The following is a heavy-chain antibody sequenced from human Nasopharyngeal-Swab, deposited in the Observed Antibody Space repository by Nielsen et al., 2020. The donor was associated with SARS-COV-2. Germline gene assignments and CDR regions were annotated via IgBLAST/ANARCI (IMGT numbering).Heavy chain of an antibody. CDR1: GFTFSNYW. V-gene: IGHV3-74*01. J-gene: IGHJ5*02. Sequence: GESLKISCAASGFTFSNYWLHWVRQAPGKGLVWVSRISGDGSDISYADSVKVRFTISRDNAKNTVYLQMNSLRAEDTAVYYCIRERQWFGDSSWGQGTLVTVSS. CDR2: ISGDGSDI. CDR3: IRERQWFGDSS. D-gene: IGHD3-10*01.